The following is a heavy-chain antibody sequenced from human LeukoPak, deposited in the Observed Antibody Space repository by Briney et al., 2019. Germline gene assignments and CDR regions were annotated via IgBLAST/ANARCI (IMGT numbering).Heavy chain of an antibody. D-gene: IGHD2-8*01. CDR1: GFTFSSYS. CDR2: ISSSSSYI. V-gene: IGHV3-21*01. J-gene: IGHJ4*02. Sequence: GGSLRLSCAASGFTFSSYSMNWVRQAPGKGLEWVSSISSSSSYIYYADSVKGRFTISRDNAKNSLYLQMNSLRAEDTAVYYCVKAHWAVCGADYWGQGTLVTVSS. CDR3: VKAHWAVCGADY.